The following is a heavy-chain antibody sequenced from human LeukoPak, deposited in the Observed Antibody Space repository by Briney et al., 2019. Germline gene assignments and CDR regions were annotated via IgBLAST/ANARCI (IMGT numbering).Heavy chain of an antibody. D-gene: IGHD5-18*01. CDR1: GYTFTSYG. CDR2: ISAYNGNT. V-gene: IGHV1-18*01. CDR3: ARNGDRIGYSYGYVWFDP. Sequence: VASVKVSCKASGYTFTSYGISWVRQAPGQGLEWMGWISAYNGNTNYAQKLQGRVIMTTDTSTSTAYMELRSLRSDDTAVYYCARNGDRIGYSYGYVWFDPWGQGTLVTVSS. J-gene: IGHJ5*02.